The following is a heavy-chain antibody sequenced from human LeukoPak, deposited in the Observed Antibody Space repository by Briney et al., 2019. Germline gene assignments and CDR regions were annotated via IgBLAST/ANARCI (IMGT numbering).Heavy chain of an antibody. J-gene: IGHJ6*03. CDR1: GGSFSGYY. CDR3: ASIAAAGAYYYYYYTDV. CDR2: INHSGST. D-gene: IGHD6-13*01. Sequence: PSETLSLTCAVYGGSFSGYYWSWIRQPPGKGLEWIGEINHSGSTNYNPSLKSRVTISVDTSKNQFSLKLSSVTAADTAVYYCASIAAAGAYYYYYYTDVWGKGTTVTVSS. V-gene: IGHV4-34*01.